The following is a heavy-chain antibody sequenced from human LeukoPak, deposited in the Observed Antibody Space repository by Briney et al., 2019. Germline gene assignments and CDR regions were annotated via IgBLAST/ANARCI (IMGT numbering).Heavy chain of an antibody. CDR2: ISSSGSTI. J-gene: IGHJ4*02. D-gene: IGHD3-3*02. CDR3: ARDRGHWDY. V-gene: IGHV3-48*03. CDR1: RFTFSSYE. Sequence: GGSLRLSCAASRFTFSSYEMNWVRQAPGKGLEWVSYISSSGSTIYHADSVKGRFIISRDNAKNSLYLQMNSLRAEDTAVYYCARDRGHWDYWGQGTLVTVSS.